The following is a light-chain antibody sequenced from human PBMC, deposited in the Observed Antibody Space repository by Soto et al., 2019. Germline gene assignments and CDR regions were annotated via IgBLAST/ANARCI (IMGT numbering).Light chain of an antibody. V-gene: IGKV3-15*01. CDR2: VAS. CDR3: QQYNNWPLT. CDR1: QSVTSN. Sequence: EIVMTQSPATLSVSPGERAILSCRASQSVTSNLAWYQQKPGQPPRLLIYVASTRATGIPARFSGSGSGTEFTLTISSLQSEDFAVYYCQQYNNWPLTFGQGTKVEIK. J-gene: IGKJ1*01.